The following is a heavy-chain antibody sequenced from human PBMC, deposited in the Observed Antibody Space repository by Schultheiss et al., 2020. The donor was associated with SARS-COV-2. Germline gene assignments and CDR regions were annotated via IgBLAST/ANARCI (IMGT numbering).Heavy chain of an antibody. CDR3: ARGPRSNNHYYHSNTPVDY. J-gene: IGHJ4*02. Sequence: SETLSLTCAVYGGSFSGYYWSWIRQPPGKGLEWIGEINHSGSTNYNPSLKSRVTISVDTSKNQFSLKLSSVTAADTAVYYCARGPRSNNHYYHSNTPVDYWGQGTLVTVSS. D-gene: IGHD3-22*01. V-gene: IGHV4-34*01. CDR2: INHSGST. CDR1: GGSFSGYY.